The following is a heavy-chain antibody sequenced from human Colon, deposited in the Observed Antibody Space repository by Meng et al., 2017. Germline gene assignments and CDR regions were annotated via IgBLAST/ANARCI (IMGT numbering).Heavy chain of an antibody. CDR3: AAFRSGNIDY. Sequence: VQLGESGGGLGRPGGALCISSAASGCSFSTCWVYWVRQAAGEGLVGVSRISSDGSSTIYSDSVKGLFTIYRDNAKYTLSLQMNSLRAEDTSVYYCAAFRSGNIDYWGHGTLVTVSS. CDR1: GCSFSTCW. D-gene: IGHD1-26*01. CDR2: ISSDGSST. J-gene: IGHJ4*01. V-gene: IGHV3-74*01.